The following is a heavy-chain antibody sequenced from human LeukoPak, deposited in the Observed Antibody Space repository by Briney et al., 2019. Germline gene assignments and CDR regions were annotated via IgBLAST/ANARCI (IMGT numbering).Heavy chain of an antibody. D-gene: IGHD4-23*01. Sequence: SETLSLTCTVSGGSITSDAYYWSWIRQPPGKGLEWIGYIYYSGSTNYKPSLKSRLTISIDTPKNQFSLKLNSVTAADTAVYYCARASRGSNSEFDYWGQGTLVTVSS. V-gene: IGHV4-30-4*01. CDR1: GGSITSDAYY. CDR2: IYYSGST. CDR3: ARASRGSNSEFDY. J-gene: IGHJ4*02.